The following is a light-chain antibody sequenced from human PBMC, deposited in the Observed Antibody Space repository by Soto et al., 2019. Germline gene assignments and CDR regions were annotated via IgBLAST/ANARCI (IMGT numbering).Light chain of an antibody. CDR3: CSYAGTYTVF. V-gene: IGLV2-11*01. J-gene: IGLJ2*01. Sequence: QSALTQPRSVSGSPGQSVTISCTGTSSDVGGYNYVSWYQHHPDTVPKLIIFGVSKRPSGVPDRFSGSKSGNTASLTISGLQAEDEADYLCCSYAGTYTVFFGGGTKLTVL. CDR1: SSDVGGYNY. CDR2: GVS.